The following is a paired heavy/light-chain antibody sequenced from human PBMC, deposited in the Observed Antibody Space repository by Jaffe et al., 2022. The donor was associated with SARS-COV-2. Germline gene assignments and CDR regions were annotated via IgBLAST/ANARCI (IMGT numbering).Light chain of an antibody. Sequence: DIVMTQSPDSLAVSLGERATINCKSSQSVLYSSNNNNYLAWYQQKSGQPPKLLIYWASTREVGVPDRFSGSGSGTDFTLTISSLQAEDVAVYYCQQYYTTPLTFGGGTKVEIK. V-gene: IGKV4-1*01. CDR1: QSVLYSSNNNNY. CDR2: WAS. CDR3: QQYYTTPLT. J-gene: IGKJ4*01.
Heavy chain of an antibody. CDR2: IRSKTYGGTT. CDR3: SRAASHCRGSNCYGRIDTFDI. CDR1: GFSFGDYV. J-gene: IGHJ3*02. V-gene: IGHV3-49*03. D-gene: IGHD2-15*01. Sequence: EVQLVESGGGLVQPGRSLRLSCTASGFSFGDYVMTWFRQAPGKGLEWVGFIRSKTYGGTTEYAASVKGRLTISRDDSKSIAYLQMNTLKTEDTAVYYCSRAASHCRGSNCYGRIDTFDIWGQGTMVAVSS.